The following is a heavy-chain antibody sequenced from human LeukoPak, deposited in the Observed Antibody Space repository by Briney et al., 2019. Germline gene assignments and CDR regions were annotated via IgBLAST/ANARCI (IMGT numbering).Heavy chain of an antibody. CDR1: GYSISSDYH. J-gene: IGHJ4*02. CDR2: IYHSGST. V-gene: IGHV4-38-2*02. D-gene: IGHD3-3*01. Sequence: SETLSLTCTVSGYSISSDYHCGWIRQPPGKGLEWIGSIYHSGSTYYNPSLKSRVTISVDTSKKQFSLKLSSVTAADTAVYYCARGNYDFWSGYYDGGGPYYFDYWGQGTLVTVSS. CDR3: ARGNYDFWSGYYDGGGPYYFDY.